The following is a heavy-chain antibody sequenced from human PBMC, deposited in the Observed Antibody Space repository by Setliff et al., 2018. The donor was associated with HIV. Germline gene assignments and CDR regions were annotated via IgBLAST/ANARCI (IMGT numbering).Heavy chain of an antibody. CDR3: ARIPNHSSGFDY. D-gene: IGHD3-22*01. V-gene: IGHV1-69*13. CDR1: GGTFSNYA. Sequence: SVKVSCKASGGTFSNYAFSWVRQAPGQGLEWMGGIVPILNTGNYAPKFQGRVTITADESTTTAYMELSSLRSEDTAVYYCARIPNHSSGFDYWGQGTPVTVSS. CDR2: IVPILNTG. J-gene: IGHJ4*02.